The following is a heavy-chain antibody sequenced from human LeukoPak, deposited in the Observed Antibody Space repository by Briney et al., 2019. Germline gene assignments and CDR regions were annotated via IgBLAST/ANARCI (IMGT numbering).Heavy chain of an antibody. CDR3: AKTLGAYYDSSGYYDY. CDR2: ISGSGGST. J-gene: IGHJ4*02. CDR1: GFTLSSYA. V-gene: IGHV3-23*01. D-gene: IGHD3-22*01. Sequence: GGSLRLSCAASGFTLSSYAMSWLRQAPGKGLEWVSAISGSGGSTYYADSVKGRFTISRDNSKNTLYLQMNSLRAEDTALYYCAKTLGAYYDSSGYYDYWGQGTLVTVSS.